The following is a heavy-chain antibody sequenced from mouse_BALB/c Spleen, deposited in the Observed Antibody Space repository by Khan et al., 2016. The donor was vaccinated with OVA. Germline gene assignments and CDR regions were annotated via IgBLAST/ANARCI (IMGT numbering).Heavy chain of an antibody. CDR1: GYSITSDYA. D-gene: IGHD2-12*01. V-gene: IGHV3-2*02. J-gene: IGHJ2*01. CDR3: ARAYDCYYCDY. Sequence: QLEESGPGLVKPSQSLSLTCTVTGYSITSDYAWNWIRQFPGNKLEWMGYISYSGSTSYNPSLKSRISITRDTSKNQFFLQLNSVTTEDTATYYCARAYDCYYCDYWGQGTTPTVSS. CDR2: ISYSGST.